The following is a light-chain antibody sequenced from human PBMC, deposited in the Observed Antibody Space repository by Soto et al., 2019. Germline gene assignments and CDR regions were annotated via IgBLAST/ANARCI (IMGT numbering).Light chain of an antibody. V-gene: IGLV1-44*01. Sequence: QSVLNQPPSASGTPGQRVTISCSGSSSNIASNTVNWYQQLPGTAPKLLIYNNNHRPSGVLDRFSGSKSGTSASLAISGLQSEDEADYYCAAWDDSLNGPLFGGGTKLTVL. CDR2: NNN. CDR1: SSNIASNT. CDR3: AAWDDSLNGPL. J-gene: IGLJ2*01.